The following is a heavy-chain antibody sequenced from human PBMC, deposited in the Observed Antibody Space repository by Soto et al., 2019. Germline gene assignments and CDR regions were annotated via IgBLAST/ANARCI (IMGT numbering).Heavy chain of an antibody. Sequence: GESLKISCKGSGYSFTSYWIGWVRQMPGKGLEWMGIIYPGDSDTRYSPSFQGQVTISADKSISTAYLQWSSLKASDTAMYYCARHIYSGSRPRDAFDIWGQGTMVTVS. CDR1: GYSFTSYW. CDR2: IYPGDSDT. D-gene: IGHD1-26*01. J-gene: IGHJ3*02. V-gene: IGHV5-51*01. CDR3: ARHIYSGSRPRDAFDI.